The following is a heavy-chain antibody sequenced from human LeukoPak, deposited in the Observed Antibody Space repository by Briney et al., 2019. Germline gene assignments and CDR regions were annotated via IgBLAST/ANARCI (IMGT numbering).Heavy chain of an antibody. CDR2: IYYSGSN. CDR3: ARDLFLGY. Sequence: SETLSLTCTVSGGSISSYYWSWIRQPPGKGLEWIGYIYYSGSNNYNPSLKSRVTISVDTSKNQFSLKLSSVTAADTAVYYCARDLFLGYWGQGTLVTVSS. J-gene: IGHJ4*02. CDR1: GGSISSYY. D-gene: IGHD3-3*01. V-gene: IGHV4-59*01.